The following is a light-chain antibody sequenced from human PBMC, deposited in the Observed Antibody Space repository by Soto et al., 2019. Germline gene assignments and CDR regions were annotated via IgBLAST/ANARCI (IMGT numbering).Light chain of an antibody. J-gene: IGKJ1*01. CDR2: GAS. Sequence: EIVLTQSPGTLSLSPGERATLSCRASQSVTSSYLAWYQQKPGQAPMLLIYGASSRATGIPDRFSGSGSGTYCTLTISRLEPEDFGVYYCQQYESSPRMFGQGTKVEIK. CDR3: QQYESSPRM. V-gene: IGKV3-20*01. CDR1: QSVTSSY.